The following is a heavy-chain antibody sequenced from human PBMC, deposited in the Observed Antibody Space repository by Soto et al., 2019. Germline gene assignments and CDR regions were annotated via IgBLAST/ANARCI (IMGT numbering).Heavy chain of an antibody. J-gene: IGHJ3*02. Sequence: GASVKVSCKSSGYTFTSYCISWVRQAPGQGLEWMGWISAYNGNTNYAQKLQGRVTMTTDTSTSTAYMELRSLRSDDTAVYYCAREGPLDCSGGSCYTHDAFDIWGQGTMVTVSS. D-gene: IGHD2-15*01. V-gene: IGHV1-18*01. CDR3: AREGPLDCSGGSCYTHDAFDI. CDR1: GYTFTSYC. CDR2: ISAYNGNT.